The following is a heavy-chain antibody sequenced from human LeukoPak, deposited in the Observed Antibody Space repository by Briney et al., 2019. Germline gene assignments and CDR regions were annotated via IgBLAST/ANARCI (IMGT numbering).Heavy chain of an antibody. CDR2: ISSSSSYI. Sequence: GGSLRLSCAASGFTFDDYAMNWVRQAPGKGLEWVSSISSSSSYIYYADSVKGRFTISRDNAKNSLYLQMNSLRAEDTAVYYCARDYYDSSGYSYYYYYGMDVWGQGTTVTVSS. J-gene: IGHJ6*02. CDR1: GFTFDDYA. D-gene: IGHD3-22*01. CDR3: ARDYYDSSGYSYYYYYGMDV. V-gene: IGHV3-21*01.